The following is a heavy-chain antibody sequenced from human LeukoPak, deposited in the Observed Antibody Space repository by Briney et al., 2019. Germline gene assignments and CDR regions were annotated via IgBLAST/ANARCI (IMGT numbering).Heavy chain of an antibody. V-gene: IGHV4-59*01. J-gene: IGHJ4*02. Sequence: PSETLSLTCTVSGGSISSYYWSWIRQPPGKGLEWIGYIYYSGSTNYNPSLKSRVTISVDTSKNQFSLKLSSVTAADTAVYYCARVVVPAAVFDYWGQGTLVTVSS. CDR1: GGSISSYY. CDR2: IYYSGST. CDR3: ARVVVPAAVFDY. D-gene: IGHD2-2*01.